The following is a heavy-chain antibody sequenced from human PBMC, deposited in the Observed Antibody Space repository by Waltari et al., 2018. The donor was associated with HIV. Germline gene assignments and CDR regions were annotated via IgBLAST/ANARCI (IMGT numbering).Heavy chain of an antibody. CDR3: ARDRSEGGGYYYYGLDV. D-gene: IGHD2-15*01. Sequence: QVQLVESGGGVVQPGRSLRLSCVASGFTFSSYGMHWVRQAPGKGLGWVEVIWYDGTNKYYADSVKGRFTISRDNSKNTLYLQMNSLRAEDTAVYYCARDRSEGGGYYYYGLDVWGQGTTVTVSS. J-gene: IGHJ6*02. V-gene: IGHV3-33*01. CDR2: IWYDGTNK. CDR1: GFTFSSYG.